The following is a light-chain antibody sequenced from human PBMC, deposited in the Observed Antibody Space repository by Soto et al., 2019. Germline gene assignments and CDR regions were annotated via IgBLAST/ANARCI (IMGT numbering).Light chain of an antibody. J-gene: IGLJ3*02. V-gene: IGLV2-11*01. CDR2: DVT. Sequence: QSALTQPRSVSGSPGPSVTISCSGTSSDLGGYNYVSWYQHHPGKAPKLMIYDVTLRPSGVPDRFSGSKSGNTASLTISGLQAEDEADYYCCSYAGSFTWVFGGGTKVTVL. CDR1: SSDLGGYNY. CDR3: CSYAGSFTWV.